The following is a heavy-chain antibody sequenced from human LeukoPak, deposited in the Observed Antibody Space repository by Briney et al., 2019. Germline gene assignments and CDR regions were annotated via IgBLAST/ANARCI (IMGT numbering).Heavy chain of an antibody. CDR1: GFTFSSYS. V-gene: IGHV3-21*01. Sequence: PGGSLRLSCAASGFTFSSYSMNWVRQAPGKGLEWVSSISSSSYIYYADSVKGRFTISRDNAKNSLYLQMNSLRAEDTAVYYCSGYYDSSGYHNAFDIWGQGTMVTVSS. CDR3: SGYYDSSGYHNAFDI. J-gene: IGHJ3*02. CDR2: ISSSSYI. D-gene: IGHD3-22*01.